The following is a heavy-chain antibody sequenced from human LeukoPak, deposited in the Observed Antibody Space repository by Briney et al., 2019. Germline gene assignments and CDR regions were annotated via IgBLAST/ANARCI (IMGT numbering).Heavy chain of an antibody. CDR3: ARDRNWGSHY. CDR2: SSGSTI. Sequence: GGSLRLSCAASGFTFSSYAMSWVRQAPGKGLEWVSSSGSTIYYADSVKGRFTISRDNAKNSLYLQMNSLRAEDTAVYYCARDRNWGSHYWGQGTLVTVSS. D-gene: IGHD7-27*01. J-gene: IGHJ4*02. CDR1: GFTFSSYA. V-gene: IGHV3-48*04.